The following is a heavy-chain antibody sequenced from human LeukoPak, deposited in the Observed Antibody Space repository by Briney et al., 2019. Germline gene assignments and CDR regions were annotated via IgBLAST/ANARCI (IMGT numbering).Heavy chain of an antibody. V-gene: IGHV3-33*01. CDR1: RYTFSSYG. CDR3: ARGGSYDILTGYSATLDY. Sequence: GGSLRLSCAASRYTFSSYGLHWVRQAPGKGLEWVAVIWYDGSNKYYADSVKGRFTISRDNSKNTLYLQMNSLRAEDTAVYYCARGGSYDILTGYSATLDYWGQGTLVTVSS. D-gene: IGHD3-9*01. J-gene: IGHJ4*02. CDR2: IWYDGSNK.